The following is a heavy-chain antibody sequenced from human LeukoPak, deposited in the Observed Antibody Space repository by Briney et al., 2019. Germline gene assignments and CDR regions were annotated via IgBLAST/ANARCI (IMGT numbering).Heavy chain of an antibody. CDR2: INHSGST. CDR3: ARTLAAAGYNWFDP. V-gene: IGHV4-34*01. CDR1: GGSFSGYY. J-gene: IGHJ5*02. Sequence: PSETLSLTCAVYGGSFSGYYWSWIRQPPGKGLEWIGEINHSGSTYYNPSLKSRVTISVDTSKNQFSLKLSSVTAADTAVYYCARTLAAAGYNWFDPWGQGTLVTVSS. D-gene: IGHD6-13*01.